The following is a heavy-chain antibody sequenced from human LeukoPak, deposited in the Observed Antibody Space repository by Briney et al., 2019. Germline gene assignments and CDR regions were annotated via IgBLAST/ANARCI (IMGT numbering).Heavy chain of an antibody. V-gene: IGHV3-23*01. J-gene: IGHJ4*02. CDR3: AKDLRDSSGWYPYYFDY. CDR1: GFTFSSYG. Sequence: GGSLRLSCAASGFTFSSYGMTWVRQAPGKGLEWVSIISGSGDTTYYADSVKGRFTISRDNSKNTLYLQMNSLRAEDTAVYYCAKDLRDSSGWYPYYFDYWGQGTLVTVSS. CDR2: ISGSGDTT. D-gene: IGHD6-19*01.